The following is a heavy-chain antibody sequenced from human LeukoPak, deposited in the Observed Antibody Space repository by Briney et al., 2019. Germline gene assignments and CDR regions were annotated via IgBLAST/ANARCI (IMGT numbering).Heavy chain of an antibody. CDR2: IYTSGST. CDR3: ARRLYYFDY. V-gene: IGHV4-61*02. Sequence: SQTLSLTCTVSGGSISSGSYYWSWIRQPAGKGLEWIGRIYTSGSTNYNPSLKSRVTISVDTSKNQYSLKLSSVTAADTAVYYCARRLYYFDYWGQGTLVTVSS. J-gene: IGHJ4*02. CDR1: GGSISSGSYY.